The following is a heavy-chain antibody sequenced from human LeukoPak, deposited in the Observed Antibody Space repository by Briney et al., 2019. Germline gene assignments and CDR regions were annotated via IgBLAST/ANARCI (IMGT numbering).Heavy chain of an antibody. CDR3: AKAGYSSGRKYGMDV. V-gene: IGHV3-23*01. Sequence: GGSLRLSCAASGFTFSGYAMNWVRQAPGKGLEWVSTISAGGAGTYYADSVKGRFTISRDNSKNTLYVQMNSLRVEDTAVYYCAKAGYSSGRKYGMDVWGQGTTVTVSS. D-gene: IGHD6-19*01. CDR2: ISAGGAGT. J-gene: IGHJ6*02. CDR1: GFTFSGYA.